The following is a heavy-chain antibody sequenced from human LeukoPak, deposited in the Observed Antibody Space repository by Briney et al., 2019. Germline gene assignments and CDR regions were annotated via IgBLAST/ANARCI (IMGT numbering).Heavy chain of an antibody. Sequence: PSETLSLTCTVSGGSISSGSYYWSWIRQPAGKGLEWIGRIYTSGSTNYNPSLKSRVAISVDTSKNQFSLKLSSVTAADTAVYYCARAEWDIVVVPAARPSSGSFDIWGQGTMVTVSS. CDR1: GGSISSGSYY. CDR3: ARAEWDIVVVPAARPSSGSFDI. J-gene: IGHJ3*02. CDR2: IYTSGST. V-gene: IGHV4-61*02. D-gene: IGHD2-2*02.